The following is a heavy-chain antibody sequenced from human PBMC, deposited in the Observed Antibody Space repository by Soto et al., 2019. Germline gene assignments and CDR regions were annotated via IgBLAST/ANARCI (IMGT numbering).Heavy chain of an antibody. Sequence: SETLSLTCTVSGGSISSFYCNWIRQPPGKGLEWIGYIYYSGSTNYNPSLKSRVTISVDTSKNQFSLKLSSLRSEDTAVYYCARDDSGAAGISFGDYWGQGTLVTVS. V-gene: IGHV4-59*01. J-gene: IGHJ4*02. CDR1: GGSISSFY. CDR3: ARDDSGAAGISFGDY. D-gene: IGHD6-13*01. CDR2: IYYSGST.